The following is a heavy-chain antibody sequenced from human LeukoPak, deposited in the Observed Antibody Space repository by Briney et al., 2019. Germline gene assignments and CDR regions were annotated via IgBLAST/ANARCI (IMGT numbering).Heavy chain of an antibody. Sequence: SETLSLTCAVYGGSFSGYYWSWIRQPAGKGLEWIGRIYTSGSTNYNPSLKSRVTMSVDTSKNQFSLKLSSVTAADTAVYYCAREQWLVTGWFDPWGQGTLVTVSS. D-gene: IGHD6-19*01. V-gene: IGHV4-4*07. CDR3: AREQWLVTGWFDP. J-gene: IGHJ5*02. CDR1: GGSFSGYY. CDR2: IYTSGST.